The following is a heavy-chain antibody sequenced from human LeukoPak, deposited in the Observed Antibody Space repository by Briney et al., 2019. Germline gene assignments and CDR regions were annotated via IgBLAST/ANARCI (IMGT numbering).Heavy chain of an antibody. CDR3: ARERARAFDI. V-gene: IGHV3-21*01. CDR1: VFTVSSYS. Sequence: GGALRLSCAASVFTVSSYSMSSVREAPGEGLECVSSINSSSSEIYYADSVKGRFTISRNNAKNSLYLQMNSLRAEDTAVYYCARERARAFDIWGQGTMVTVSS. J-gene: IGHJ3*02. CDR2: INSSSSEI.